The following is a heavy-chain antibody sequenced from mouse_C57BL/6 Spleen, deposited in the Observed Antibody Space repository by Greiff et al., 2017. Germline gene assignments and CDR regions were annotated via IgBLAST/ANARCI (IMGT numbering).Heavy chain of an antibody. CDR3: ARRGYYYGSSFDY. V-gene: IGHV1-55*01. J-gene: IGHJ2*01. D-gene: IGHD1-1*01. CDR1: GYTFTSYW. CDR2: LYPGSGST. Sequence: VQLQQPGAELVKPGASVKMSCKASGYTFTSYWITWVKQRPGQGLEWIGDLYPGSGSTNYNEKFKSKATLTVDTSSSTAYMQLSSLTSEDSAVYYCARRGYYYGSSFDYWGQGTTLTVSS.